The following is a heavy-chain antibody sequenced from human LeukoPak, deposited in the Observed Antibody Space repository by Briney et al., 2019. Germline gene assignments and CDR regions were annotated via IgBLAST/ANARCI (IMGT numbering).Heavy chain of an antibody. CDR1: GGTFSSYA. D-gene: IGHD3-9*01. CDR3: ARDYDILTGYFDY. CDR2: IIPIFGTA. J-gene: IGHJ4*02. Sequence: ASVKVSCKASGGTFSSYAISWVRQAPGQGLEWMGGIIPIFGTANYAQKFQGRVTITTDESTSTAYMELSRLRSDDTAVYYCARDYDILTGYFDYWGQGTLVTVSS. V-gene: IGHV1-69*05.